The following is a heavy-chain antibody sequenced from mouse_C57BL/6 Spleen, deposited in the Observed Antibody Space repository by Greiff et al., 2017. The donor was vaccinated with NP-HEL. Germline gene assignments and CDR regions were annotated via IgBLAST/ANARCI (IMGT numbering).Heavy chain of an antibody. D-gene: IGHD1-1*01. J-gene: IGHJ1*03. CDR1: GYTFTSYW. Sequence: QVQLQQPGAELVKPGASVKLSCKASGYTFTSYWMHWVKQRPGQGLEWIGMIHPNSGSTNYNEKFKSKATLTVDKSSSTAYMQLSSLTSEDSAVYYCARNFDYYGSWYFDVWGTGTTVTVSS. CDR2: IHPNSGST. V-gene: IGHV1-64*01. CDR3: ARNFDYYGSWYFDV.